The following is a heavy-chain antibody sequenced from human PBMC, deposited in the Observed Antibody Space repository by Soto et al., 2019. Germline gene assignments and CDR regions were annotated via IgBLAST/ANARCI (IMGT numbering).Heavy chain of an antibody. CDR2: IWYDGSNK. V-gene: IGHV3-33*01. CDR3: ARGRLDCSSTSCYGVWYFDY. Sequence: QVQLVESGGGVVQPGRSLRLSCAASGFTFSSYGMHWVRQAPGKGLEWVAVIWYDGSNKYYADSVKGRFTISRDNSKNTLYLQMNSLRAEDTAVYYCARGRLDCSSTSCYGVWYFDYWGQGTLVTVSS. J-gene: IGHJ4*02. CDR1: GFTFSSYG. D-gene: IGHD2-2*01.